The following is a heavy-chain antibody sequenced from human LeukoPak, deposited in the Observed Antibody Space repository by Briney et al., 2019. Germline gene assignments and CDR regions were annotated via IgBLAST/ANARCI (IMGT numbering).Heavy chain of an antibody. J-gene: IGHJ4*02. V-gene: IGHV1-46*01. Sequence: ASVKVSCKASGYTFTSYYMHWVRQAPGQGLEWMGMIYPRDGSTSYAQKFQGRVTVTRDTSTSTVHMELSGLRSEDTAVYYCARDQEGFDYWGQGTLVTVPS. CDR3: ARDQEGFDY. CDR1: GYTFTSYY. CDR2: IYPRDGST.